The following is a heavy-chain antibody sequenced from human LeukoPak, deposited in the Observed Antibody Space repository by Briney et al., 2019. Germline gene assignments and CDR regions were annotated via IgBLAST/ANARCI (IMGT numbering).Heavy chain of an antibody. CDR2: ISWNSAII. CDR1: GFTFDDYA. CDR3: AKDGDGSGSLYYFDY. V-gene: IGHV3-9*01. D-gene: IGHD3-10*01. Sequence: GGSLRLSCAASGFTFDDYAMHWVRQTPGKGLEWVSGISWNSAIIDYADSVKGRFTVSRDNAKTSLFLQMNSLRAEDTAVYYCAKDGDGSGSLYYFDYWGQGTLVTVSS. J-gene: IGHJ4*02.